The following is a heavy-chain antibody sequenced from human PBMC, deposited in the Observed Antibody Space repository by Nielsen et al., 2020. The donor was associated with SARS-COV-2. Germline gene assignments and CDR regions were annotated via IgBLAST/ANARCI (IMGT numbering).Heavy chain of an antibody. CDR2: TYYRSKWYN. CDR3: ASVSYYGSGSYYNSPLDY. V-gene: IGHV6-1*01. J-gene: IGHJ4*02. Sequence: WIRQSPSRGLEWLGRTYYRSKWYNDYAVSVKSRITINPDTSKNQFSLQLNSVTPEDTAVYYCASVSYYGSGSYYNSPLDYWGQGTLVTVSS. D-gene: IGHD3-10*01.